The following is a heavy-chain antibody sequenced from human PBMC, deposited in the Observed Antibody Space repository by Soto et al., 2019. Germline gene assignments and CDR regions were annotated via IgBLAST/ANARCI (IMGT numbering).Heavy chain of an antibody. CDR1: GFTFSNAW. D-gene: IGHD3-22*01. Sequence: GESLKISCAASGFTFSNAWMSWVRQAPGKGLEWVGRIKSKTDGGTTDYAAPVKGRFTISRDDSKNTLYLQMNSLKTEDTAVYYCTTLDYYDSSGPECWGQGTLVTVSS. J-gene: IGHJ4*02. CDR3: TTLDYYDSSGPEC. V-gene: IGHV3-15*01. CDR2: IKSKTDGGTT.